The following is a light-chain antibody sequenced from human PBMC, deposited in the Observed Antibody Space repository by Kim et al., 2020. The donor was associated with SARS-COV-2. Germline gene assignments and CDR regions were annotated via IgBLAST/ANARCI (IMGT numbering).Light chain of an antibody. Sequence: TPVERATLTSRASQIVSSYLAWYPQKPGQAPRLLIYDASNRATGIPARFSGSGSGTDFTLTISSLEPEDFAVYYCQQRSNWPPWTFGQGTKVEIK. CDR2: DAS. J-gene: IGKJ1*01. CDR3: QQRSNWPPWT. V-gene: IGKV3-11*01. CDR1: QIVSSY.